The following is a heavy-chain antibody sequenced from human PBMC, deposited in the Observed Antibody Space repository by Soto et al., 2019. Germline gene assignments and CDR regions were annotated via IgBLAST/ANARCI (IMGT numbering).Heavy chain of an antibody. Sequence: QVQLVQSGAEEKKPGASVKVSCKASGYTFTSYAMHWVRQAPGQRLEWMGWINAGNGNTKYSQKFQGRVNITRDTSASTAYRELSSLRSEDTAVYYCARSIVVVTALDYWGPGTLVTVSS. D-gene: IGHD2-21*02. CDR1: GYTFTSYA. CDR3: ARSIVVVTALDY. V-gene: IGHV1-3*05. J-gene: IGHJ4*02. CDR2: INAGNGNT.